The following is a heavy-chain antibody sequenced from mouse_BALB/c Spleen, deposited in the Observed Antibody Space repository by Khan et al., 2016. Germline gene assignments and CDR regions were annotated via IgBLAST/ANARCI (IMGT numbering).Heavy chain of an antibody. CDR2: ISTYNGNT. CDR3: ARKGGLRRGVYAMDY. CDR1: GYTFTDYA. V-gene: IGHV1S137*01. J-gene: IGHJ4*01. D-gene: IGHD2-4*01. Sequence: VQLQESGPEVVRPGVSVKISCKGSGYTFTDYAMHWVKQSHAKSLEWIGVISTYNGNTNYNQKFKGKTTMTVDKSSSTAYMELARLTSEDSDIYYCARKGGLRRGVYAMDYWGQGTSVTVSS.